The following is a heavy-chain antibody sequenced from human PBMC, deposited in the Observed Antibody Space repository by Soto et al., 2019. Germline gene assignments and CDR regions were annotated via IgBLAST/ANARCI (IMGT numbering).Heavy chain of an antibody. CDR2: ISGSGGST. CDR1: GVSFSSYA. CDR3: AKSPQRYGDYLSYYYYGMDV. J-gene: IGHJ6*02. Sequence: GGSLRLSCAASGVSFSSYAMSWVRQAPGKGLEWVSAISGSGGSTYYADSVKGRFTISRDNSKNTLYLQMNSLRAEDTAVYYCAKSPQRYGDYLSYYYYGMDVWGQGTTVTVSS. V-gene: IGHV3-23*01. D-gene: IGHD4-17*01.